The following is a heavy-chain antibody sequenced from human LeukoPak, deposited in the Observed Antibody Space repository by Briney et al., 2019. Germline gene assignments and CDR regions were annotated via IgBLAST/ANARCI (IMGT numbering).Heavy chain of an antibody. D-gene: IGHD3-10*01. CDR1: GDSFTGYY. J-gene: IGHJ4*02. Sequence: SETLSITCAVYGDSFTGYYWSWIRQPPGKGLEWIGEINHSGSTNYNPSLKSRVTISVDPSKNQFSLKLTSVTAADTAVYYCAREGSYSGSGSPPLDYWGQGTLVTVSS. V-gene: IGHV4-34*01. CDR3: AREGSYSGSGSPPLDY. CDR2: INHSGST.